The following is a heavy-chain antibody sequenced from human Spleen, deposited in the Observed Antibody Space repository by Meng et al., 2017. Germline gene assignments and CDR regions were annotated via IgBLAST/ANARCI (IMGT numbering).Heavy chain of an antibody. D-gene: IGHD6-19*01. J-gene: IGHJ5*02. CDR1: GDTFSSYT. CDR2: ITPDSGNT. Sequence: QVQLVQSGAEVRKPGSSVKVSCKASGDTFSSYTISWVRQAPGQSLEWMGWITPDSGNTKYSQKFQDRVTITRDTSASTAYMELSTLRSEDTAVYYCARDFTSGSSGDPWGQGTLVTVSS. CDR3: ARDFTSGSSGDP. V-gene: IGHV1-3*01.